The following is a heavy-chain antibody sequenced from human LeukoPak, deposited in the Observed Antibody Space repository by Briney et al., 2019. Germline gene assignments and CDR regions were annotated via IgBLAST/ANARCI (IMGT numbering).Heavy chain of an antibody. D-gene: IGHD3-10*01. J-gene: IGHJ4*02. V-gene: IGHV1-18*01. Sequence: ASVKVSCKASGYRFTSYGISWVRQAPGQGLEWMGWISAYNGDTKYAQNPQGRVTMTTDTSTSTAYMELRSLRSDDTAVYYCARDYSMVRGAGGGYWGQGTLVTVSS. CDR2: ISAYNGDT. CDR1: GYRFTSYG. CDR3: ARDYSMVRGAGGGY.